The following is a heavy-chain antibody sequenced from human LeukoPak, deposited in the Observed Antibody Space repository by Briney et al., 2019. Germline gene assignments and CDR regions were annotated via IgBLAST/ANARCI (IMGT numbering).Heavy chain of an antibody. Sequence: PGGSLRLSCAASGFTFSSYWMSWARQAPGKGLEWVANIKQDGSEKYYVDSVKGRFTISRDNAKNSLYLQMNSLRAEDTAVYYCARNYGDYAPTPFDYWGQGTLVTVSS. CDR3: ARNYGDYAPTPFDY. J-gene: IGHJ4*02. D-gene: IGHD4-17*01. V-gene: IGHV3-7*01. CDR1: GFTFSSYW. CDR2: IKQDGSEK.